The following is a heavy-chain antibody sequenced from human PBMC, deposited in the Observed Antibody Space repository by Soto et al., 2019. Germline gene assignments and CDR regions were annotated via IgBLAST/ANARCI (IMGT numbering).Heavy chain of an antibody. D-gene: IGHD5-12*01. V-gene: IGHV4-39*01. J-gene: IGHJ4*02. CDR3: ATPGGGYSGYDLGPIAY. Sequence: QLQLQESGPGLVKPSETLSLPCTVSGGSISSSSYYWGWIRQPPGKGLEWIGSIYYSGSTYYNPSLTTRVTISVDTSQNKFSLKLSSVTAADTAVYYCATPGGGYSGYDLGPIAYWGQGTLVTVSS. CDR2: IYYSGST. CDR1: GGSISSSSYY.